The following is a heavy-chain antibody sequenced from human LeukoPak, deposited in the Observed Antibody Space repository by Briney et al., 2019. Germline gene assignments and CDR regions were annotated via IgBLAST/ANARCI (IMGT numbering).Heavy chain of an antibody. D-gene: IGHD4-17*01. J-gene: IGHJ4*02. CDR1: GGSFSGYY. CDR2: IYYSGST. CDR3: ADYGDYGSFDY. V-gene: IGHV4-34*01. Sequence: SETLSLTCAVYGGSFSGYYWSWLRQPPGKGLEWIGSIYYSGSTYYNPSLKSRVTISVDTSKNQFSLKLSSVTAADTAVYYCADYGDYGSFDYWGQGTLVTVSS.